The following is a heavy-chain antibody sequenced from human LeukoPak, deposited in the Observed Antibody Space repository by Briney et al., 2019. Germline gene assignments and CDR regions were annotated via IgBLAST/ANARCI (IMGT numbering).Heavy chain of an antibody. CDR3: ARHLGTTASYY. CDR1: GYSFTTYW. CDR2: IYPGDSNT. V-gene: IGHV5-51*01. Sequence: GESLKISCKASGYSFTTYWIGWVRQMPGKGLEWMGTIYPGDSNTKYSPSFQGQVTISADKSLTTAYLQWSSLEASDTAMYYCARHLGTTASYYWGQGTLVTVSS. J-gene: IGHJ4*02. D-gene: IGHD2/OR15-2a*01.